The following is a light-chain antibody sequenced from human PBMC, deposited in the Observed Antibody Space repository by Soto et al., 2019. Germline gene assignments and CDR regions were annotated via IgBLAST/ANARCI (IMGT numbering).Light chain of an antibody. CDR1: SSDVGSYNR. Sequence: QCVLTQPPSVSGSPGQSVAISCTGTSSDVGSYNRVSWYQQPPGTAPKLMIYDVSNRPSGVPDRFSGSKSGNTASLTISGLQAEDEADYYCSSFTTSSTYVFGTGTKVTVL. J-gene: IGLJ1*01. V-gene: IGLV2-18*02. CDR3: SSFTTSSTYV. CDR2: DVS.